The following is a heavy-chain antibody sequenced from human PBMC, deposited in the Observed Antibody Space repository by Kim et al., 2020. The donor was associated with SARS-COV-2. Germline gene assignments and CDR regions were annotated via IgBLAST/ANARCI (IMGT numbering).Heavy chain of an antibody. CDR3: ARGALNIGYDSYFQL. Sequence: SETLSLTCTVSGGSIRNYYWSWIRQSPGKGLEWIAYIYNSESTNYNPSLNGRLTISEDTSKNQLSLRLRSVTAADTAVYYCARGALNIGYDSYFQLWGQGTPVTVSS. J-gene: IGHJ1*01. CDR1: GGSIRNYY. D-gene: IGHD5-12*01. CDR2: IYNSEST. V-gene: IGHV4-59*01.